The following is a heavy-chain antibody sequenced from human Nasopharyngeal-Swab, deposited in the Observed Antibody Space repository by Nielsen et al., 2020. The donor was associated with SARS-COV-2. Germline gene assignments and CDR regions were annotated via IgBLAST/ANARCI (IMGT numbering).Heavy chain of an antibody. Sequence: GESLKISCAASGFTFSSYSMNWVRQAPGKGLEWVSSISSSSSYIYYADSVKGRFTISRDNAKNSLYLQMNSLRAEDTAVYYCARGRPYYDFWSGYYQDWFDPWGQGTLVTVSS. V-gene: IGHV3-21*01. CDR3: ARGRPYYDFWSGYYQDWFDP. CDR1: GFTFSSYS. CDR2: ISSSSSYI. D-gene: IGHD3-3*01. J-gene: IGHJ5*02.